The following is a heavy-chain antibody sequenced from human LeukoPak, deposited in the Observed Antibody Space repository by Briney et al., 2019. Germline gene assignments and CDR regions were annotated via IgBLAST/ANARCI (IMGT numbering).Heavy chain of an antibody. V-gene: IGHV3-23*01. Sequence: GGSLRLSCAASGFTFSSYAMSWVRQAPGKGLERVSAISGSGGSTYYADSVKGRFTISRDNSKNTLYLQMNSLRAEDTAVYYCAPYYDILTGYYNVHYYYYGMDVWGQGTTVTVSS. CDR1: GFTFSSYA. CDR3: APYYDILTGYYNVHYYYYGMDV. D-gene: IGHD3-9*01. CDR2: ISGSGGST. J-gene: IGHJ6*02.